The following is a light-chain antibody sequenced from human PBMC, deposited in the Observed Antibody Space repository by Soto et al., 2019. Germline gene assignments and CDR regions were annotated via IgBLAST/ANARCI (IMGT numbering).Light chain of an antibody. V-gene: IGLV2-23*01. J-gene: IGLJ2*01. Sequence: QSALTQPASVSGSPGQSITISCTETSSDVGSYNLVSWYQQHPGKDPKLMIYEGSKRPSGVSNRFSGSKSGNTASLTISGLQAEDEADYYCCSYAGSSTPHVVFGGGTKLTIL. CDR3: CSYAGSSTPHVV. CDR2: EGS. CDR1: SSDVGSYNL.